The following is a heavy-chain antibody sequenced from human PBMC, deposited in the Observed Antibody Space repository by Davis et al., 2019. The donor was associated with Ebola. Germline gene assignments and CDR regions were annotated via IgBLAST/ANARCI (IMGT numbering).Heavy chain of an antibody. CDR2: LGTSADT. J-gene: IGHJ3*01. CDR3: VKHTSNIWFDV. V-gene: IGHV3-23*01. D-gene: IGHD2/OR15-2a*01. Sequence: GESLKISCAASGFVFSSYVMSWVRRAPGKGLEWVSTLGTSADTYYADSVKGRFTISRDNSKNTLHLQMNSLRVEDTAMYYCVKHTSNIWFDVWGQGTLVTVSA. CDR1: GFVFSSYV.